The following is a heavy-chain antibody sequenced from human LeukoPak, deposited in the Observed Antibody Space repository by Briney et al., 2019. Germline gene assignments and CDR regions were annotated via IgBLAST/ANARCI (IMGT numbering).Heavy chain of an antibody. CDR3: ARHEYCSGGSCVWEYFDY. CDR1: GGSISSYY. V-gene: IGHV4-59*08. D-gene: IGHD2-15*01. Sequence: PSETLSLTCTVSGGSISSYYWSWIRQPPGKRLEWIGYIYYSGSTNYNPSLKSRVTISVDTSKNQFSLKLSSVTAADTAVYYCARHEYCSGGSCVWEYFDYWGQGTLVTVSS. J-gene: IGHJ4*02. CDR2: IYYSGST.